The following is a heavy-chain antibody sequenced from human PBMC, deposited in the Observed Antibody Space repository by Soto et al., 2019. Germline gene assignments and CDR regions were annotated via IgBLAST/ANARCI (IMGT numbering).Heavy chain of an antibody. Sequence: QVQLQESGPGLVKPSQTLSLTCTVSGGSISSGGYYWSWIRQHPGKGLDWIGYIYYSGSTYYNPSLKSRFTISVDTSKNQCSLKRSSVTAADTDVYDWARDLRGGSYGMDVWGQGTTVTVSS. CDR1: GGSISSGGYY. V-gene: IGHV4-31*03. D-gene: IGHD3-10*01. CDR2: IYYSGST. CDR3: ARDLRGGSYGMDV. J-gene: IGHJ6*02.